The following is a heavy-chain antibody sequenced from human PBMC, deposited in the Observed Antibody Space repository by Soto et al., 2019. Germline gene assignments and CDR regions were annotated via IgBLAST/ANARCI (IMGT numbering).Heavy chain of an antibody. CDR2: ISSSGETT. CDR3: ARDRWNKAVAGSGYYYYGMDV. D-gene: IGHD6-19*01. J-gene: IGHJ6*02. CDR1: GFGFSYFG. Sequence: EALVVESGGDVVQPGGSLTLSCATSGFGFSYFGMHWVRQAPGKGLEWVSHISSSGETTHYADSVRGRFIISRDNAKNSLYLQMNSLRDEDTAMYWCARDRWNKAVAGSGYYYYGMDVWGQGTTVTVSS. V-gene: IGHV3-48*02.